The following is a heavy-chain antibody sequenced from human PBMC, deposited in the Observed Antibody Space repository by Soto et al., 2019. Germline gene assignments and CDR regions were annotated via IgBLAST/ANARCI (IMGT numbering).Heavy chain of an antibody. Sequence: GSLRLSCAASGFTFSSYGMHWVRQAPGKGLEWVAVISYDGSNKYYADSVKGRFTISRDNSKNTLYLQMNSLRAEDTAVYYCAKDYYFWSGSTQDYYYYYMDVWGKGTSVTVSS. CDR1: GFTFSSYG. V-gene: IGHV3-30*18. J-gene: IGHJ6*03. CDR3: AKDYYFWSGSTQDYYYYYMDV. CDR2: ISYDGSNK. D-gene: IGHD3-3*01.